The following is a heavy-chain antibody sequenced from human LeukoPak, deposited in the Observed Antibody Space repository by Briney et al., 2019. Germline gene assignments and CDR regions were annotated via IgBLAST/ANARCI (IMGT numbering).Heavy chain of an antibody. CDR3: ARGDYYYDSSTFDY. J-gene: IGHJ4*02. CDR1: GYTFTTHG. Sequence: ASVKVSCKASGYTFTTHGIAWVRQAPGQGLEWMGWISAHNGNTNYAQSLQGRVTMTTDTSTNTAYMELRSLRSDDTAVYYCARGDYYYDSSTFDYWGQGTLVTVSS. V-gene: IGHV1-18*01. CDR2: ISAHNGNT. D-gene: IGHD3-22*01.